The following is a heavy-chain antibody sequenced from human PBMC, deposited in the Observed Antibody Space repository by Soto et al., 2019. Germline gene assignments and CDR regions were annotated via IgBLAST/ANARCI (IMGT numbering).Heavy chain of an antibody. CDR3: ARQSGQGCGNANCYRHFDF. CDR1: GGSMSGYY. Sequence: SETLSLTCSVSGGSMSGYYWSWIRQPPGKRLALIGYIYSSGSTKYNPSLKSRVTMSVDTSNNQFSLFLRSVTAADTAVYYCARQSGQGCGNANCYRHFDFWGQGTQVTVSS. V-gene: IGHV4-59*08. J-gene: IGHJ4*02. D-gene: IGHD2-15*01. CDR2: IYSSGST.